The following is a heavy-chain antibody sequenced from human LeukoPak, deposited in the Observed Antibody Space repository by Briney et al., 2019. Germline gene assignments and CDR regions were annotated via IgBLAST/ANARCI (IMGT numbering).Heavy chain of an antibody. J-gene: IGHJ4*02. V-gene: IGHV3-23*01. CDR2: IRGDGITT. D-gene: IGHD5-24*01. CDR1: GFTFRSHG. CDR3: AKYDGWVQYAN. Sequence: GGTLRLSCVASGFTFRSHGMNWVRQAPGKGLEWVSGIRGDGITTYYADSVKGRFTISRDNSKNTLYLQMNSLRVEDTAVYYCAKYDGWVQYANWGQGTLVTVSS.